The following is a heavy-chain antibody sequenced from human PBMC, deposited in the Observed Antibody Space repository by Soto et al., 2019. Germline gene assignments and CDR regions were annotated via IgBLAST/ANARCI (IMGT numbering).Heavy chain of an antibody. CDR3: ARVDGNSYDSSGYYYYYYGMDV. D-gene: IGHD3-22*01. Sequence: QVQLVESGGGLVKPGGSLRLSCAASGFTFSDYYMSWIRQAPGKGLEWVSYISSSGSTIYYADSVKGRFTISRDNAKNSLYLQMNSLRAEDTAVEYCARVDGNSYDSSGYYYYYYGMDVWGQGTTVTVSS. J-gene: IGHJ6*02. V-gene: IGHV3-11*01. CDR1: GFTFSDYY. CDR2: ISSSGSTI.